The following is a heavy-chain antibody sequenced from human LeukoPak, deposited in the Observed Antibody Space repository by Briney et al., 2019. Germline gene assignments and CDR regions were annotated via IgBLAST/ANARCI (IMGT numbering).Heavy chain of an antibody. J-gene: IGHJ5*02. V-gene: IGHV3-21*01. CDR1: GFTFSSYS. D-gene: IGHD6-19*01. CDR2: ISSSSSYI. CDR3: ARAQYSSGSNWFDP. Sequence: GGSLRLSCAASGFTFSSYSMNWVRQAPGKGLEWVSSISSSSSYIYYADSVKGRFTISRDNAKNSLYLQMNSLRAEDTAVYYCARAQYSSGSNWFDPWGQGTLVTVSS.